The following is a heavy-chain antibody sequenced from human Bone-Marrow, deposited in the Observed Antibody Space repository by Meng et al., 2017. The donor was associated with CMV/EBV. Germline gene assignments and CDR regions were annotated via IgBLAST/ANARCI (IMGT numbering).Heavy chain of an antibody. CDR2: ISSSDSTI. D-gene: IGHD1-26*01. J-gene: IGHJ4*02. CDR1: KFTFSSYE. CDR3: ARDRPYSGSLDY. V-gene: IGHV3-48*03. Sequence: GESLKISCVVSKFTFSSYEMNWVRQAPGKGLEWVSHISSSDSTIYSADSVKGRFTISRDNAKNSLYLQMNSLRAEDTAVYYCARDRPYSGSLDYWGQGTLVTVSS.